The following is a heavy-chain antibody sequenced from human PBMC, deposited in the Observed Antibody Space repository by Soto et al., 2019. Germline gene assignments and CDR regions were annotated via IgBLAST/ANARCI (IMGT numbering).Heavy chain of an antibody. J-gene: IGHJ4*02. Sequence: GGSLRLSCAASGFTFDDYAMHWVRQAPGKGLEWVSGISWNSGGIGYADSVKGRFTISRDNAKNSLYLQMNSLRAEDTALYYCAKAKEWLKWGYFDYWGQGTLVTVSS. D-gene: IGHD3-3*01. CDR2: ISWNSGGI. V-gene: IGHV3-9*01. CDR1: GFTFDDYA. CDR3: AKAKEWLKWGYFDY.